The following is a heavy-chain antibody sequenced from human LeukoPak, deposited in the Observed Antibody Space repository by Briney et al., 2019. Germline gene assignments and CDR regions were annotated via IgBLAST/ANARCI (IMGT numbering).Heavy chain of an antibody. CDR2: ISSSGSTI. CDR3: ARGGVEGGLGELYFDY. V-gene: IGHV3-48*03. Sequence: GGSLRLSCAASGFTFSSYEMNWVRQAPGKGLEWVSYISSSGSTIYYADSVKGRFTISRDNAKNSLYLQMNSLRAEDTAVYYWARGGVEGGLGELYFDYGGREPLVTVSS. CDR1: GFTFSSYE. D-gene: IGHD3-16*01. J-gene: IGHJ4*02.